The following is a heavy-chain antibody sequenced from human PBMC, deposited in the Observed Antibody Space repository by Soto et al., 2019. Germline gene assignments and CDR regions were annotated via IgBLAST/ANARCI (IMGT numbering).Heavy chain of an antibody. D-gene: IGHD2-2*01. J-gene: IGHJ6*02. CDR1: GFTFSDYY. V-gene: IGHV3-11*06. CDR3: AGDGGVIIAAATGGGYGLDV. Sequence: HVHMVESGGDLVKPGGSLRLSCAVSGFTFSDYYMSWIRQAPEKGLEWVAYISRRGNYTNYEASVRGRFTISRDNVKNSLFLQMDSLRDEETAVYYCAGDGGVIIAAATGGGYGLDVWGQGTTVIVSS. CDR2: ISRRGNYT.